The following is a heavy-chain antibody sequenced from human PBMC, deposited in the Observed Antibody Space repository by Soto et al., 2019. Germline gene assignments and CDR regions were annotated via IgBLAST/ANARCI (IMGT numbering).Heavy chain of an antibody. D-gene: IGHD3-3*01. J-gene: IGHJ6*02. CDR1: GGSISSYY. V-gene: IGHV4-4*07. CDR2: IYTSGST. CDR3: ARDRVTIFGVVIIEDGMDV. Sequence: QVQLQESGPGLVKPSETLSLTCTVSGGSISSYYWSWIRQPAGKGLEWIGRIYTSGSTNYNPSLKRRVTMSVDTSKNQFSLKLSSVTAADTAVYYCARDRVTIFGVVIIEDGMDVWGQGTTVTVSS.